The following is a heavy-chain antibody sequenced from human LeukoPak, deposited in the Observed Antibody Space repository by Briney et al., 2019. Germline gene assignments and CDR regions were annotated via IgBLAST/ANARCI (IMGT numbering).Heavy chain of an antibody. Sequence: GASVRVPCQASGYTFTIFYIHWVRPAPGQGLEWVGWLNHNRGATNYAQKFEGRVTMTRDTSISTAYMDLSRLGSDDTAVYYCARDRVSTIGDFDYWGQGTPVTVSS. CDR3: ARDRVSTIGDFDY. J-gene: IGHJ4*02. D-gene: IGHD5/OR15-5a*01. CDR2: LNHNRGAT. CDR1: GYTFTIFY. V-gene: IGHV1-2*02.